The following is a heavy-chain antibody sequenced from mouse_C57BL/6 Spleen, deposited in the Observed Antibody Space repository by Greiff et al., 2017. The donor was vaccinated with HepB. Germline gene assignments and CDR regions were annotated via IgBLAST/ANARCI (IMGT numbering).Heavy chain of an antibody. CDR2: ISNGGGST. J-gene: IGHJ3*01. CDR1: GFTFSDYY. V-gene: IGHV5-12*01. CDR3: ARQGLPLTESCFAY. Sequence: EVKLMESGGGLVQPGGSLKLTCAASGFTFSDYYMYWVRQTPEKRLEWVAYISNGGGSTYYPDTVKGRFTISRDNAKNPLYLQVSRLKSEDTAMDYSARQGLPLTESCFAYWGQGTLVTVSA. D-gene: IGHD1-3*01.